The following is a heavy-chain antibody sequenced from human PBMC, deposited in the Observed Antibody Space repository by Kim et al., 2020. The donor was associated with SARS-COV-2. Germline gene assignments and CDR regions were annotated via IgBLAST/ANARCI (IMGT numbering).Heavy chain of an antibody. D-gene: IGHD4-17*01. CDR3: ARGRSRLRRISWVDP. CDR1: GYTFSSYD. J-gene: IGHJ5*02. CDR2: MNPNSGRT. Sequence: ASVKVSCTASGYTFSSYDINWVRQATGQGPEWMGWMNPNSGRTGYSQKFQGRVTMTSNTSINTAYMELSSLRSEDTAVYYCARGRSRLRRISWVDPWGQATLVTVSS. V-gene: IGHV1-8*01.